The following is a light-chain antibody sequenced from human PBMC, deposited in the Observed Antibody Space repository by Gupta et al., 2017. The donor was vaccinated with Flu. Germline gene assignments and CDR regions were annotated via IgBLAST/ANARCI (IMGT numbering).Light chain of an antibody. CDR3: QQYGRLLPIT. V-gene: IGKV3-20*01. CDR1: QTLRRN. CDR2: GAS. J-gene: IGKJ5*01. Sequence: VFTPSPATLSLSAGERATFSCRCSQTLRRNLAWYQQQLGQPPRRLIYGASTRTTGIPDRFSGSGSGTDFTLTISRLEAEDYAVYYCQQYGRLLPITFGQGTRLEIK.